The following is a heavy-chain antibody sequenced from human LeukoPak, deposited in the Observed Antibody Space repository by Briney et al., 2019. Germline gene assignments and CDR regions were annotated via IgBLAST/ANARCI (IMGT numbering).Heavy chain of an antibody. D-gene: IGHD3-16*01. CDR1: GFTVSSNY. V-gene: IGHV3-53*01. Sequence: GGSLRLSCAASGFTVSSNYMNWVRQAPGKGLEWVSVIYSGGSTYYADSVKGRFTISRDNSKNILYLLMNSLRDEGAGVYDSARGITVMAFFVYCGGGALLTVS. CDR3: ARGITVMAFFVY. CDR2: IYSGGST. J-gene: IGHJ4*02.